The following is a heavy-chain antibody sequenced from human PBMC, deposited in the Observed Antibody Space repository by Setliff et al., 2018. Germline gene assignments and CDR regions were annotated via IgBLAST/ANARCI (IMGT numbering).Heavy chain of an antibody. V-gene: IGHV1-3*01. CDR1: GYTFTGYY. Sequence: ASVKVSCKASGYTFTGYYMHWVRQAPGQGLEWMGWINAGNGNTKYSQKFQGRVTITRDTSASTAYMELSSLRSEDTAVYYCARDGFEIVVVPAAIYYYYYMDVWGKGTTVTVSS. CDR2: INAGNGNT. D-gene: IGHD2-2*01. J-gene: IGHJ6*03. CDR3: ARDGFEIVVVPAAIYYYYYMDV.